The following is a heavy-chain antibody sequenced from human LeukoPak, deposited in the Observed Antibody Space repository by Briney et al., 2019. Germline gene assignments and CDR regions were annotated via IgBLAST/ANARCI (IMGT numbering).Heavy chain of an antibody. CDR3: MGYGGNSF. CDR1: GFTVSNNH. J-gene: IGHJ4*02. D-gene: IGHD4-23*01. Sequence: GGSLRLSCVASGFTVSNNHVSWVRQAPGKGLEWVSLIDNVGGTYYADSVKGRFTISRDHSENTLYLQMNSLRAEDTALYYCMGYGGNSFWGQGTLVTVPS. CDR2: IDNVGGT. V-gene: IGHV3-66*01.